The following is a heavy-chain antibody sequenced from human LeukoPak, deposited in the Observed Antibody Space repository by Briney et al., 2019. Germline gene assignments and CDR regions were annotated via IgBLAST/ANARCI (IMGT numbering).Heavy chain of an antibody. CDR3: ASGGGNFDY. CDR1: GFTFDDYG. J-gene: IGHJ4*02. Sequence: GGSLRLSCAASGFTFDDYGVSWVRQAPGKGLEWVSGINWNGGSTGYADSVKGRFIISRDNAKNSLYLQINSLRAEDTALYYCASGGGNFDYWGQGTLVTVSS. CDR2: INWNGGST. V-gene: IGHV3-20*04. D-gene: IGHD3-16*01.